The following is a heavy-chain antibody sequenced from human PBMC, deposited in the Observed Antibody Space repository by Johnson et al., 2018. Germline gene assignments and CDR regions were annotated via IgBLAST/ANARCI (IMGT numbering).Heavy chain of an antibody. CDR3: ARAPAPFDAFDI. J-gene: IGHJ3*02. V-gene: IGHV3-74*01. CDR1: GFTFSSYW. Sequence: VQLQESGGGLVQPGGSLRLSCAASGFTFSSYWMHWVRQAPGKGLVWVSRINSDGSSTSYADSVKGRFTISRDNAKNTLYLQMNSLRAEDTDVYDCARAPAPFDAFDIWGQGTMVTVSS. D-gene: IGHD1-14*01. CDR2: INSDGSST.